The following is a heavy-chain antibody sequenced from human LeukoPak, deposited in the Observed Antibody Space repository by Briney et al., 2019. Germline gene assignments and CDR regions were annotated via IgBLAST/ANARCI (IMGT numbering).Heavy chain of an antibody. D-gene: IGHD4-11*01. CDR2: ISAYNGNT. Sequence: ASVKVSCKAPGYTFISYGFSWVRQAPGQGLEWMGWISAYNGNTNYAQKLQGRVTMTTDTSTSTAYMELRSLRSDDTAVYYCARSLSDYSRFDYWGQGTLVTVSS. V-gene: IGHV1-18*01. CDR1: GYTFISYG. J-gene: IGHJ4*02. CDR3: ARSLSDYSRFDY.